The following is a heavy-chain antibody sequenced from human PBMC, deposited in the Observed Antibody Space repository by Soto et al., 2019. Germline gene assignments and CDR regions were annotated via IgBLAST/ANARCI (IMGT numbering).Heavy chain of an antibody. CDR1: GYSFTSYW. CDR2: IDPSDSYT. D-gene: IGHD2-2*02. Sequence: GESLKSSWKGSGYSFTSYWISWVRQMPGKGLEWMGRIDPSDSYTNYSPSFQGHVTISADKSISTAYLQWSSLKASDTAMYYCARQDVVVPAAIPDYYYYYGMDVWGQGTTVTVSS. J-gene: IGHJ6*02. V-gene: IGHV5-10-1*01. CDR3: ARQDVVVPAAIPDYYYYYGMDV.